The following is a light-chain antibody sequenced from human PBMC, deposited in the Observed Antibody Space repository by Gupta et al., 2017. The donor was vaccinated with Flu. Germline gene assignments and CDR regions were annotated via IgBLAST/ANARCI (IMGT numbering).Light chain of an antibody. J-gene: IGKJ3*01. V-gene: IGKV3D-20*01. CDR1: ESVRSSY. Sequence: EIVLTQSPATLSLPPGKRATLSCGASESVRSSYLAWYQQKPGLAPRLLIYDASSRATGIPDRFSGSGSGTDFTLTISRLEPEDFAVYYCQQYGSSFSFGPGTKVDI. CDR2: DAS. CDR3: QQYGSSFS.